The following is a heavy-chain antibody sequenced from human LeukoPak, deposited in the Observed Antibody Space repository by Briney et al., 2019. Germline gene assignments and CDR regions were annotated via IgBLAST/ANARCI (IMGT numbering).Heavy chain of an antibody. CDR1: GGSISSTSYY. J-gene: IGHJ4*02. CDR3: ARTSDSSGNFDY. Sequence: SETLSLTCTVSGGSISSTSYYWGWIRQPPGKGLEWIGYIYYSGSTNYNPSLKSRVTISVDTSKNQFSLKLSSVTAADTAVYYCARTSDSSGNFDYWGQGTLVTVSS. V-gene: IGHV4-61*05. D-gene: IGHD3-22*01. CDR2: IYYSGST.